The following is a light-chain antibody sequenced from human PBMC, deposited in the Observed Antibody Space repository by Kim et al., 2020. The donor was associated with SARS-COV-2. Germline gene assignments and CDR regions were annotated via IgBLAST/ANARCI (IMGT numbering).Light chain of an antibody. CDR1: GGHSTYA. Sequence: QPVLTQSPSASASLGASVELTCTLSGGHSTYAIAWHQQQPEKGPRYLMKLNSDGSHSKGDGIPDRFSGSSSGAERYLTISSLQSEDEADYYCQTWGTGIVVFGGGTQLTVL. V-gene: IGLV4-69*01. CDR3: QTWGTGIVV. CDR2: LNSDGSH. J-gene: IGLJ2*01.